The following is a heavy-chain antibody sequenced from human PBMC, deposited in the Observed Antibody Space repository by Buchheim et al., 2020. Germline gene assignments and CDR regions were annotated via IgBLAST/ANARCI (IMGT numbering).Heavy chain of an antibody. CDR2: ISYDGSNK. CDR1: GFTFSSYG. V-gene: IGHV3-30*18. D-gene: IGHD6-19*01. Sequence: QVQLVESGGGVVQPGRSLRLSCAASGFTFSSYGMHWVRQAPGKGLEWVAVISYDGSNKYYADSVKGRFTISRDNYKNTLYLQMNSLRAEDTAVYYCAKDQGWEGIAVAGTFYYWGQGTL. J-gene: IGHJ4*02. CDR3: AKDQGWEGIAVAGTFYY.